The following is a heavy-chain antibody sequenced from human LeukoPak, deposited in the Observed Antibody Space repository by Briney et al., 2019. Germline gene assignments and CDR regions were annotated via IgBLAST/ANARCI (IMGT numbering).Heavy chain of an antibody. J-gene: IGHJ5*02. CDR2: ISGSGGST. CDR3: AKGGAYYYDSSGYLFDP. V-gene: IGHV3-23*01. D-gene: IGHD3-22*01. CDR1: GFTFDDYG. Sequence: GGSLRLSCAASGFTFDDYGMSWVRQAPGKGLEWVSAISGSGGSTYYADSVKGRFTISRDNSKNTLYLQMNSLRAEDTAVYYCAKGGAYYYDSSGYLFDPWGQGTLVTVSS.